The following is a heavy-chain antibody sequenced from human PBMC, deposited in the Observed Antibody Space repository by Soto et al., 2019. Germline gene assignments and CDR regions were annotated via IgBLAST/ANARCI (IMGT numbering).Heavy chain of an antibody. Sequence: SVKVSCKASGFTFTSSAVQWVRQARGQRLEWIGWIVVGSGNTNYAQKFQERVTITRDMSTSTAYMELSSLRSEDTAVYYCAAGGTPGIAAAGPSLYYYYGMDVWGQGTTVTVSS. CDR1: GFTFTSSA. V-gene: IGHV1-58*01. D-gene: IGHD6-13*01. J-gene: IGHJ6*02. CDR3: AAGGTPGIAAAGPSLYYYYGMDV. CDR2: IVVGSGNT.